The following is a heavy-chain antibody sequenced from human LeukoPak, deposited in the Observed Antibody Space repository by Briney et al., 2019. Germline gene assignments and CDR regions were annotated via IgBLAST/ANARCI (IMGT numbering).Heavy chain of an antibody. CDR1: GGSISSYS. V-gene: IGHV4-59*01. CDR2: IYYSGST. CDR3: AIGGSGYGVDY. J-gene: IGHJ4*02. Sequence: PSETLSLTCTVSGGSISSYSWSWIRQPPGKGLEWIGYIYYSGSTNYNPSLKSRVTISVDTSKNQFSLKLSSVTAADTAVYYCAIGGSGYGVDYWGQGTLVTVSS. D-gene: IGHD5-12*01.